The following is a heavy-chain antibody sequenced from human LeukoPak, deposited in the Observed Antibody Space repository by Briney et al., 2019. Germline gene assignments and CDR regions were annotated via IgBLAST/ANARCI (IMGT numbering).Heavy chain of an antibody. CDR3: ARVEGIAVAFDY. CDR1: GGSISSYY. J-gene: IGHJ4*02. CDR2: IYSSGST. V-gene: IGHV4-59*01. D-gene: IGHD6-19*01. Sequence: SETLSLTCTVSGGSISSYYWSWIRQPPGKGLEWIGYIYSSGSTNYNPSLKSRVTISVDTSKNQFSLKLSSVTAADTAVYYCARVEGIAVAFDYWGQGTLVTVSS.